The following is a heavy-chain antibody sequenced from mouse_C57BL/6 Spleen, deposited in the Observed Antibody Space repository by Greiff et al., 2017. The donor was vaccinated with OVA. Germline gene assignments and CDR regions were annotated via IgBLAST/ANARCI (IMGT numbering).Heavy chain of an antibody. D-gene: IGHD2-1*01. CDR2: ISDGGSYT. J-gene: IGHJ4*01. Sequence: EVMLVESGGGLVKPGGSLKLSCAASGFTFSSYAMSWVRQTPEKRLEWVATISDGGSYTYYPDNVKGRFTISRDNAKNNLYLQMSHLKSEDTAMYYCARRGMDGNYLHAMDYWGQGTSVTVSS. CDR3: ARRGMDGNYLHAMDY. V-gene: IGHV5-4*03. CDR1: GFTFSSYA.